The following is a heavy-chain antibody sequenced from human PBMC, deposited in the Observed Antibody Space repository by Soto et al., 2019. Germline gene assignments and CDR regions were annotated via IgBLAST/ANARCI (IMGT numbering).Heavy chain of an antibody. V-gene: IGHV4-39*01. Sequence: QLQLLESGPGLVKASETLSLTCSVSGGSLSTSRSYWAWIRQPPGKGLAWLANIFYSGSTFYNPSLASRSSVTVDTSKDDFSLKLRSVTAADTAVYYCARQPTTGDTDLWFDPWGQGTLVTVSA. J-gene: IGHJ5*02. CDR1: GGSLSTSRSY. CDR2: IFYSGST. CDR3: ARQPTTGDTDLWFDP. D-gene: IGHD2-21*01.